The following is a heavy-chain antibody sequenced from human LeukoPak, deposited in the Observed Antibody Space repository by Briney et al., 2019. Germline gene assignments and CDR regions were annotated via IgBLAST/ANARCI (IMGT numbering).Heavy chain of an antibody. V-gene: IGHV3-23*01. Sequence: PGGSLRLSCAASGFTFSSYAMSWVRQAPGKGLEWVSAISGSGGSTYYADSVKGRFTISRDNSKNTLYLQMNSLRAEDTAVYYCARDPYGSGSYVEYYFDYWGQGTLVTVSS. J-gene: IGHJ4*02. CDR2: ISGSGGST. D-gene: IGHD3-10*01. CDR3: ARDPYGSGSYVEYYFDY. CDR1: GFTFSSYA.